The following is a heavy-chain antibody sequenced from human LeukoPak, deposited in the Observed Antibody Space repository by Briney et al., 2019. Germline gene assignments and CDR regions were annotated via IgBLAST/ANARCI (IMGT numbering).Heavy chain of an antibody. CDR3: AKSGAGSYAPYYYYYMDV. J-gene: IGHJ6*03. Sequence: GGSLRLSCAASGFTVSSNYMSWVPQAPGKGLEWVSVIYSGGSTYYADSVKGRFTISRDNSRNTLYLQMNSLRAEDTAVYYCAKSGAGSYAPYYYYYMDVWGKGTTVTVSS. CDR2: IYSGGST. V-gene: IGHV3-53*01. CDR1: GFTVSSNY. D-gene: IGHD3-16*01.